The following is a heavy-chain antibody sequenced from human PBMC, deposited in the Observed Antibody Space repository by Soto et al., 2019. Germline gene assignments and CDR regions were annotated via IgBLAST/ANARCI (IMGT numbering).Heavy chain of an antibody. CDR3: ARRYGGAFDF. Sequence: SETLSLTCTVSGGSISSYYWSWIRQPPGKGLEWIGYIYYSGSTNYNPSLKSRVSISVDTSKNQFSLKLSSVTAADTAVYYCARRYGGAFDFWGQGTLVTVSS. D-gene: IGHD4-17*01. CDR2: IYYSGST. J-gene: IGHJ4*02. CDR1: GGSISSYY. V-gene: IGHV4-59*08.